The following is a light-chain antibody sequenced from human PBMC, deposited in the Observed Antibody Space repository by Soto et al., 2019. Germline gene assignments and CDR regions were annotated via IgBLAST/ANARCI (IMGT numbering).Light chain of an antibody. Sequence: DIQMTQSPSSLSASVGDRVTITCQASQDITNYLNWYQQKPGKAPKLLIYDASNLETGVPSRFSGGGSGTDFTFTISSLQPEDIATYYCQQYDIVPAFGPGTKVDIK. V-gene: IGKV1-33*01. CDR1: QDITNY. CDR2: DAS. J-gene: IGKJ3*01. CDR3: QQYDIVPA.